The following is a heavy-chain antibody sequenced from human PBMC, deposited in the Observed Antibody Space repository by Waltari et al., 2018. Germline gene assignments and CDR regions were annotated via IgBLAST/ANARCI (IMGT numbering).Heavy chain of an antibody. Sequence: QVQVVQSGAEVKKPGASVKVSCRASGYNFTAHGTGWVGPAPGQGLELMGWISGYNGNTVYAQKFQGRFTMTTDTSTNTAYLEVRRLRSDDTAVYYCARAGHCSSSGCYGEGMDVWGQGTTVTVSS. V-gene: IGHV1-18*04. D-gene: IGHD2-2*01. CDR2: ISGYNGNT. J-gene: IGHJ6*02. CDR1: GYNFTAHG. CDR3: ARAGHCSSSGCYGEGMDV.